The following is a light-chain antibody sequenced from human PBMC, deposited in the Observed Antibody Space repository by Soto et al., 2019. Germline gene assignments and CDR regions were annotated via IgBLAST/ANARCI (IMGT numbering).Light chain of an antibody. Sequence: DIQMTQSPSTLSASVGERVTITCRASQSISAWLAWYQQKPGKAPKLLIYKSSIVESGVPSRFSVSGSGTEFTLTISSLQPDDFATYYCQQYHSYPLTFGQRTRLEIK. V-gene: IGKV1-5*03. CDR1: QSISAW. CDR2: KSS. J-gene: IGKJ5*01. CDR3: QQYHSYPLT.